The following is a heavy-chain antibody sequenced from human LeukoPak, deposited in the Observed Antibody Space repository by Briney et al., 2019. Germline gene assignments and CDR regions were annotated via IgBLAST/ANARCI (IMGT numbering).Heavy chain of an antibody. V-gene: IGHV3-9*01. J-gene: IGHJ4*02. CDR3: AKDGYSSGWLDY. D-gene: IGHD6-19*01. CDR1: GFTFDDYA. Sequence: GGSLRLSGAASGFTFDDYAMHWVRQAPGKGLEWVSGISWNSGSIGYADSVKGRFTISRDNAKNSLYLQMNSLRAEDTALYYCAKDGYSSGWLDYWGQGTLVTVSS. CDR2: ISWNSGSI.